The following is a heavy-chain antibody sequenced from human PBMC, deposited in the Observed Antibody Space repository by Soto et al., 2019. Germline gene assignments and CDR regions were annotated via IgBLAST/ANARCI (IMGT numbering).Heavy chain of an antibody. Sequence: ASVKVSCKASGYIFTNYDINWVRQATGQGLEYMGWINPNSGNTGYVQKFKGRVTMTRNTSISTAYMELSSLRSEDTAVYYCARDSGRSDVVPAAISAMDVWGQGTTVTVSS. J-gene: IGHJ6*02. CDR1: GYIFTNYD. CDR3: ARDSGRSDVVPAAISAMDV. D-gene: IGHD2-2*01. V-gene: IGHV1-8*01. CDR2: INPNSGNT.